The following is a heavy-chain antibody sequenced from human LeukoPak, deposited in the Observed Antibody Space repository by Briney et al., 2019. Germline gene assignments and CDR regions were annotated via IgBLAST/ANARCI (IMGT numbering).Heavy chain of an antibody. CDR3: ARDRAPHYYDSSGYYVAGAFDI. J-gene: IGHJ3*02. CDR2: ISSSGSTI. V-gene: IGHV3-11*04. Sequence: GGSLRLSCAASGFTFDDYGMSWVRQAPGKGLEWVSYISSSGSTIYYADSVKGRFTISRDNAKNSLYLQMNSLRADDTAVYYCARDRAPHYYDSSGYYVAGAFDIWGQGTMVTVSS. D-gene: IGHD3-22*01. CDR1: GFTFDDYG.